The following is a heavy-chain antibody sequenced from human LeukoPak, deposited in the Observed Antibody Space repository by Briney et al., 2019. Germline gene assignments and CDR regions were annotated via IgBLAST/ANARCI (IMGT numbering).Heavy chain of an antibody. D-gene: IGHD5-24*01. CDR1: GGSISSGSFY. CDR2: IYNSGHT. V-gene: IGHV4-61*02. CDR3: ARGRDGYNFLNRGEYYYFDY. Sequence: SQTLSLTCTVSGGSISSGSFYWSWIRQPAGKGLEWIGRIYNSGHTRYNPSLKSRVTLSVDTSKNQFSLRLTSVTAADTAVYYCARGRDGYNFLNRGEYYYFDYWGQGTLVTVSS. J-gene: IGHJ4*02.